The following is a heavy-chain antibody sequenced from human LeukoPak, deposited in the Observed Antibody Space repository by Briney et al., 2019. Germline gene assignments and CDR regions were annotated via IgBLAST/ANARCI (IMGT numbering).Heavy chain of an antibody. D-gene: IGHD3-22*01. CDR3: AXIESSVYFDC. CDR2: IDTSGST. J-gene: IGHJ4*02. V-gene: IGHV4-4*07. CDR1: GGSISSYY. Sequence: SETLSLTCTVSGGSISSYYWSWIRQPAGKGLEWIGRIDTSGSTNYNPSLKSRVTMSVDTSRNQFSLKLSSVTAADTAVYYCAXIESSVYFDCWGQGTLVTVSS.